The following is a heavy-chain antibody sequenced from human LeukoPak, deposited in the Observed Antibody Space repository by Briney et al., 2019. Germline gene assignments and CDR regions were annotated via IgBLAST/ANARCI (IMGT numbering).Heavy chain of an antibody. J-gene: IGHJ5*02. CDR1: GFTFSSFA. V-gene: IGHV3-23*01. CDR2: ISGSGSST. Sequence: GGSLRLSCTASGFTFSSFAMTWVRQAPGKGLEWVSVISGSGSSTYYADSVKGRFSISRDNSKNTVYLQVNSLRVEDTAIYYCAKVIGARPFDPWDQGTLVTVSS. CDR3: AKVIGARPFDP. D-gene: IGHD6-6*01.